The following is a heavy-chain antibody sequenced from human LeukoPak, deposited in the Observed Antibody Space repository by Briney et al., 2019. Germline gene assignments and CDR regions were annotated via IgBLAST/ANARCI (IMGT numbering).Heavy chain of an antibody. D-gene: IGHD6-19*01. Sequence: SQTLSLACVVSGDSVSRQNGAWNWIRQSPSRGLEWLGRTYYRSKWYNDYAESMEGRMTTSQDTSKNQYSLHLNSVTPDDTAVYYCARDFGTTGWHTFDYWGQGTLVTVSS. V-gene: IGHV6-1*01. CDR3: ARDFGTTGWHTFDY. CDR1: GDSVSRQNGA. CDR2: TYYRSKWYN. J-gene: IGHJ4*02.